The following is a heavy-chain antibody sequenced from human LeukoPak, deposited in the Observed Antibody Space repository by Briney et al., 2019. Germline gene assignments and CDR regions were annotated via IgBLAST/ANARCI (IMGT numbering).Heavy chain of an antibody. D-gene: IGHD1-1*01. Sequence: SETLSLTSTVSGDSISDGRYYWSWIRQPPGKGLEWIGYIYHSGTTYSNPSLKSRVTMSVDNSKNQCSLKLTSVTAADTAVYYCARDLAYEIASTGDVVDIWGHGTMVTVSS. J-gene: IGHJ3*02. CDR2: IYHSGTT. CDR3: ARDLAYEIASTGDVVDI. CDR1: GDSISDGRYY. V-gene: IGHV4-30-2*01.